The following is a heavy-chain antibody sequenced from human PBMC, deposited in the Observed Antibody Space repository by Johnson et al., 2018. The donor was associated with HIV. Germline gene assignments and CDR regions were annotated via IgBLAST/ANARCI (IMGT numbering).Heavy chain of an antibody. V-gene: IGHV3-33*06. D-gene: IGHD6-13*01. CDR3: AKVAVATAAGGVALDI. Sequence: QVQLVESGGGVVQPGRSLRLSCAASGFTFSNYGMHWVRQAPGKGLEWVAVTWFDGSNKYYSASVKGRFTISRDNSKSTLYLQMNSLRAEDTAVYYCAKVAVATAAGGVALDIWGPGTMVIVSS. CDR2: TWFDGSNK. J-gene: IGHJ3*02. CDR1: GFTFSNYG.